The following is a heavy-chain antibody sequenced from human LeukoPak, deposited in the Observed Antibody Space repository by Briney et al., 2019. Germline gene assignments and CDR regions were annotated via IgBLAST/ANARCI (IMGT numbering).Heavy chain of an antibody. Sequence: GGSLRLSCAGSGFSFSDYYMAWVRQTPGKGLQRVSFFDRGRDGKAHADSVEGRFTSSRDNDKNSLYLLMNSLTADDTAVYYCARELGSSRAFDIWGQGQWSPSLQ. J-gene: IGHJ3*02. CDR3: ARELGSSRAFDI. D-gene: IGHD2-15*01. V-gene: IGHV3-11*05. CDR1: GFSFSDYY. CDR2: FDRGRDGK.